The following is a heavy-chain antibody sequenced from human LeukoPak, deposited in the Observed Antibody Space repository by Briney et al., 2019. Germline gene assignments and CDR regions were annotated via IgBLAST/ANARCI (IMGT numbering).Heavy chain of an antibody. Sequence: PWGSLRLSCAASGFTVSSNYMSWVRPAPGMRLEYVSAISSNGATTYYANSVKARFTISRDNSKNKLYLQMGSLRADDMAVYYCARALRPVAGPHDFYDIWGQGTMVTASS. CDR1: GFTVSSNY. V-gene: IGHV3-64*01. CDR3: ARALRPVAGPHDFYDI. D-gene: IGHD3/OR15-3a*01. J-gene: IGHJ3*02. CDR2: ISSNGATT.